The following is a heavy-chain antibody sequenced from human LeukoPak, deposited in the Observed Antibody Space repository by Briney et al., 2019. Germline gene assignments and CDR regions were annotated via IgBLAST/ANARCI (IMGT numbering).Heavy chain of an antibody. D-gene: IGHD2-2*01. CDR3: AKSLIVVVPAAMDY. CDR2: ISGSGGST. V-gene: IGHV3-23*01. Sequence: GGSLRLSCAASGFTFSSYAMSWVRQAPGKGLEWVSAISGSGGSTYYADSVKGRFTISRDDSKNTLYLQMNSLRAEDTAVYYCAKSLIVVVPAAMDYWGQGTLVTVSS. CDR1: GFTFSSYA. J-gene: IGHJ4*02.